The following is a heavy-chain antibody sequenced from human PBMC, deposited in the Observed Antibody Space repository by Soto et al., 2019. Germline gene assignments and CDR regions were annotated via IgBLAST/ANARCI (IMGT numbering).Heavy chain of an antibody. J-gene: IGHJ6*02. CDR1: GFTFSSYG. CDR3: AKDLTIFGVVDYYYGMDV. CDR2: ISYDGSNK. Sequence: GGSLRLSCAASGFTFSSYGMHWVRQAPGKGLEWVAVISYDGSNKYYADSVKGRLTISRDNSKNTLYLQMNSLRAEDTAVYYCAKDLTIFGVVDYYYGMDVWGQGTTVTVSS. V-gene: IGHV3-30*18. D-gene: IGHD3-3*01.